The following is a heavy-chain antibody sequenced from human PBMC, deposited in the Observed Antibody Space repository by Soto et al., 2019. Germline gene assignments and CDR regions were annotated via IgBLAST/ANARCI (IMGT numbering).Heavy chain of an antibody. CDR3: ARAPGGYCSGGSCYFDY. D-gene: IGHD2-15*01. Sequence: GESLKISCKGSGYSFTSYWIGWVRQMPGKGLEWMGIIYPGDSDTRYSPSFQGQVTISADKSISTAYLQWSSPKASDTAMYYCARAPGGYCSGGSCYFDYWGQGTLVTVSS. V-gene: IGHV5-51*01. J-gene: IGHJ4*02. CDR1: GYSFTSYW. CDR2: IYPGDSDT.